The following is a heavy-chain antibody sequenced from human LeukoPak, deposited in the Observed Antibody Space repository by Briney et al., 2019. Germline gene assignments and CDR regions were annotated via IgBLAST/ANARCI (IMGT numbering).Heavy chain of an antibody. CDR3: AKGSVWGIAATRYFDY. V-gene: IGHV3-64*01. CDR1: GFTFSSYA. D-gene: IGHD6-13*01. J-gene: IGHJ4*02. CDR2: ISSNGGST. Sequence: GGSLRLSCAASGFTFSSYAVHWVRQAPGKGLEYVSAISSNGGSTYYANSVKGRFTISRDNSKNTLYLQMGSLRAEDMAVYYCAKGSVWGIAATRYFDYWGQGTLVSVSS.